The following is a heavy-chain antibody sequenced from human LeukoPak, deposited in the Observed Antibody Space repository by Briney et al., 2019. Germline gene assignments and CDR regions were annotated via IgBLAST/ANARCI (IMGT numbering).Heavy chain of an antibody. CDR3: ARDTQMATISADAFDI. CDR2: IYTSGST. J-gene: IGHJ3*02. Sequence: SQALSLTCTVSGGSISSGSYYWSWIRQPAGKGLEWIGRIYTSGSTNYNPSLKSRVTISVDTSKNQFSLKLSSVTAADTAVYYCARDTQMATISADAFDIWGQGTMVTVSS. V-gene: IGHV4-61*02. CDR1: GGSISSGSYY. D-gene: IGHD5-24*01.